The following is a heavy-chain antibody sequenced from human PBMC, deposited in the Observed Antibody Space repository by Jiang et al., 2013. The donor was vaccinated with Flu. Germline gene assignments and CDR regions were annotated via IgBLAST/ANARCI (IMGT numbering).Heavy chain of an antibody. D-gene: IGHD3-22*01. J-gene: IGHJ5*02. CDR1: GGSISSNNYY. V-gene: IGHV4-39*01. CDR3: ARQDLINTYYYDSSGYQGLGFDP. Sequence: TLSLTCTVSGGSISSNNYYWGWIRQPPGKGLEWIGSIYYSGNTYYNPSLKSRVTISVDTSKNQFSLKLSSVSAADTAVYYCARQDLINTYYYDSSGYQGLGFDPWGQGTLVTVSS. CDR2: IYYSGNT.